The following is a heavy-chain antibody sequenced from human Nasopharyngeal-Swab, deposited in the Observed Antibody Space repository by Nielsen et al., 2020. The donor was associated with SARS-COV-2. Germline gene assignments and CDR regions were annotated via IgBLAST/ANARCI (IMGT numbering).Heavy chain of an antibody. V-gene: IGHV6-1*01. CDR1: GDSVSSSSAA. D-gene: IGHD4-17*01. CDR3: ARARGAYGDYYYYYYTDV. J-gene: IGHJ6*03. CDR2: TYYRSKWYN. Sequence: LRLSCAISGDSVSSSSAAWNWIRQSPSRGLEWLGRTYYRSKWYNDYAVSVKSRITINPDTSMNQFSLHLNSVTPGDTAVYYCARARGAYGDYYYYYYTDVWGKGTTVTVSS.